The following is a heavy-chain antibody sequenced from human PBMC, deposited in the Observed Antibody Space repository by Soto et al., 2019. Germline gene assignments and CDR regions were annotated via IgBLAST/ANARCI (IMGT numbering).Heavy chain of an antibody. D-gene: IGHD6-13*01. V-gene: IGHV2-5*02. Sequence: QITLKESGPTLVKPTQTLTLTCTFSGFSLSTSGVGVGWIRQPPGKALGWLALIYWDDDKRYSPSLKSRITITKDTSKNLVVLTMTNMDPVDTAPYYCAHYRWSSSWYLHWGQVTLVTVSS. CDR1: GFSLSTSGVG. J-gene: IGHJ4*02. CDR3: AHYRWSSSWYLH. CDR2: IYWDDDK.